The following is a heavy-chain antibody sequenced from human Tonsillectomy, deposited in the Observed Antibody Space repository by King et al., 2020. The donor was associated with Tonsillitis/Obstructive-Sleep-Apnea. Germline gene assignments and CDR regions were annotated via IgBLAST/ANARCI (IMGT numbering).Heavy chain of an antibody. CDR1: GGSISSYY. Sequence: QLQESGPGLVKPSETLSLTCTVSGGSISSYYWSWLRQPPGKGLEWIGYIYYSGSTNYNPSLKSRVTISVDTSKNQFSLKLSSVTAADTAVYYCARGPYYYDSSGYLNDAFDIWGQGTMVTVSS. CDR2: IYYSGST. V-gene: IGHV4-59*01. D-gene: IGHD3-22*01. CDR3: ARGPYYYDSSGYLNDAFDI. J-gene: IGHJ3*02.